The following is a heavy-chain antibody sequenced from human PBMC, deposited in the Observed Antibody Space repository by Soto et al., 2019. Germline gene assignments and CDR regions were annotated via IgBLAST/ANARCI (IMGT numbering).Heavy chain of an antibody. J-gene: IGHJ6*02. Sequence: GGSLRLSSAASGFTFNSYGMSWVRQAPGKGLEWVSVITPSSGSTFYTDSVKGRFTISRDNSKNTLYLQMNSLRTEDTAIYYCAKDRKLMDVWVQGSTVTVSS. CDR1: GFTFNSYG. V-gene: IGHV3-23*01. CDR2: ITPSSGST. CDR3: AKDRKLMDV.